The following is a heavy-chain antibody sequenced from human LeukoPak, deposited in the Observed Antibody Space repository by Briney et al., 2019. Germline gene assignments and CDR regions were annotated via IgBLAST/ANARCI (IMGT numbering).Heavy chain of an antibody. J-gene: IGHJ4*02. CDR2: IRYDESTK. Sequence: GGSLRLSCAASGFTFSNYGMHWVRQAPGKGLEWVAFIRYDESTKFYADSVKGRFTISRDNSKTTLYLQMNSLRAEDTAVYYCAKDLPAAYFDYWGQGTLVTVSP. V-gene: IGHV3-30*02. D-gene: IGHD2-2*01. CDR1: GFTFSNYG. CDR3: AKDLPAAYFDY.